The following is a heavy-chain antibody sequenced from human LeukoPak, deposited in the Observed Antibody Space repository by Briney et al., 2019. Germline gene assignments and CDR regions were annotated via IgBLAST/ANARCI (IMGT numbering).Heavy chain of an antibody. CDR2: INQCGCST. CDR1: GYTFTSYY. Sequence: ASVKDSCKASGYTFTSYYMHGVRQAPGQELEWMGIINQCGCSTSYVQKFQGRVTMTRDIHTSTVYMDLSSLSDKDAAVYNCARDWTGFGELFYCGQGTLVTVSS. CDR3: ARDWTGFGELFY. D-gene: IGHD3-10*01. J-gene: IGHJ4*02. V-gene: IGHV1-46*01.